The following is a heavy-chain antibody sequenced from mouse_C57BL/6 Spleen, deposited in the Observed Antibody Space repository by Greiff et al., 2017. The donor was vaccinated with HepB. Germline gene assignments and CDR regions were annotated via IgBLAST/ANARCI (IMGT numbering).Heavy chain of an antibody. Sequence: QVQLQQSGAELARPGASVKLSCKASGYTFTSYGISWVKQRTGQGLEWIGNIYPSDSETHYNQKFKDKATLTVDKSSSTAYMQLSSLTSEDSAVYYCARGGLTGDDYWGQGTTLTVSS. J-gene: IGHJ2*01. CDR2: IYPSDSET. CDR1: GYTFTSYG. D-gene: IGHD4-1*01. CDR3: ARGGLTGDDY. V-gene: IGHV1-61*01.